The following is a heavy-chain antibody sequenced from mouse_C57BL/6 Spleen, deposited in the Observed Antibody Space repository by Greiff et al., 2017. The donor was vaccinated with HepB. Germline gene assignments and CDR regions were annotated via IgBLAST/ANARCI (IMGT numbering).Heavy chain of an antibody. Sequence: QVQLQQPGAELVKPGASVKLSCKASGYTFTSYWMHWVKQRPGQGLEWIGMIHPNSGSTNYNEKFKSKATLTVDKSSSTAYMQLSSLTSEDSAVYYCARSNYYGSSYGDYYAMDYWGQGTSVTVSS. J-gene: IGHJ4*01. CDR2: IHPNSGST. D-gene: IGHD1-1*01. V-gene: IGHV1-64*01. CDR3: ARSNYYGSSYGDYYAMDY. CDR1: GYTFTSYW.